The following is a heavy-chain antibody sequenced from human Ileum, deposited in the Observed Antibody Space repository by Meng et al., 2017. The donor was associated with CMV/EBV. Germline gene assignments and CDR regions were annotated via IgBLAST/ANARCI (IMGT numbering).Heavy chain of an antibody. Sequence: SINTGDWWSWVRQPPGRGLEWIGEVNQKGSTIYNPSLEGRVTISVDNSKNQFSLEMNYLTAADTAVYYCARDRLAPDNDRKYFHLDVWGQGTTVTVSS. CDR2: VNQKGST. V-gene: IGHV4-4*02. CDR1: SINTGDW. D-gene: IGHD1-1*01. CDR3: ARDRLAPDNDRKYFHLDV. J-gene: IGHJ6*02.